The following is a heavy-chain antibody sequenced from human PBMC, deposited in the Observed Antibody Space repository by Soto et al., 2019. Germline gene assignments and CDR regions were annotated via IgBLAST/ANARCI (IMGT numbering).Heavy chain of an antibody. V-gene: IGHV3-11*01. J-gene: IGHJ4*02. CDR1: GFTFSDYY. CDR2: ISSSGSTI. CDR3: AGVRLSSEWGGRGVYFDY. D-gene: IGHD3-10*01. Sequence: QVQLVESGGGLVKPGGSLRLSCAASGFTFSDYYMSWIRQAPGTGLEWVSYISSSGSTIYYADSVKVRFTISRDNAKNSLSLQITSLRAEDKAVYYFAGVRLSSEWGGRGVYFDYWVQGTLVTVSS.